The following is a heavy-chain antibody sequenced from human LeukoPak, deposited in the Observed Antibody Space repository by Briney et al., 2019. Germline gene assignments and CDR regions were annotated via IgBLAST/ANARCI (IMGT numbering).Heavy chain of an antibody. CDR2: INPNSGGT. CDR1: GYTFIGYY. D-gene: IGHD3-22*01. CDR3: AREGYYDSSGYYYVGNY. Sequence: ASVKVSCKASGYTFIGYYMHWVRQAPGQGLEWMGRINPNSGGTNYAQKFQGRVTMTRDTSISTAYMELSRLRSDDTAVYYCAREGYYDSSGYYYVGNYWGQGTLVTVSS. V-gene: IGHV1-2*06. J-gene: IGHJ4*02.